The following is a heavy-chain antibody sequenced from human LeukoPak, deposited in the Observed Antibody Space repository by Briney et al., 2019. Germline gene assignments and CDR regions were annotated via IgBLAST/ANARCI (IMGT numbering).Heavy chain of an antibody. V-gene: IGHV3-23*01. CDR3: ARAQAVGASYYGMDV. CDR1: GFTFNNYA. Sequence: PGGSLRLSCAASGFTFNNYAMSWVRQAPGKGLEWVSAISGSGGTTYYADSVKGRFIISRDNSKNTLYLQMNSLRAEDTAIYYCARAQAVGASYYGMDVWGQGTTVTVSS. J-gene: IGHJ6*02. D-gene: IGHD1-26*01. CDR2: ISGSGGTT.